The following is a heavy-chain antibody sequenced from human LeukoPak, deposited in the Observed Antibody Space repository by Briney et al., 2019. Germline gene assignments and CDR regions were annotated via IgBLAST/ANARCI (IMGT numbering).Heavy chain of an antibody. CDR2: IYYSGST. CDR3: ARIPLWFGEAGFDY. V-gene: IGHV4-39*01. Sequence: SETLSLTCTVSGGSISSSSYYWGWTRQPPGKGLEWVGSIYYSGSTYYNPSLKSRVSISVDTSKNQFSLRLNSVTAADTAVYYCARIPLWFGEAGFDYWGQGTLVTVSS. J-gene: IGHJ4*02. CDR1: GGSISSSSYY. D-gene: IGHD3-10*01.